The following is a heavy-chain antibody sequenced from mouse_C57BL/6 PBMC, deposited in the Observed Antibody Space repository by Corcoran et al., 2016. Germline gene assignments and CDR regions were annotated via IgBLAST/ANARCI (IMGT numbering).Heavy chain of an antibody. J-gene: IGHJ3*01. CDR1: GYTFTDYY. Sequence: EVQLQQSGPELVKPGASVKISCKASGYTFTDYYMNWVKQSHGKSLEWIGDINPNNGGTSYNQKVKGKATLTVDKSSSTAYMELRSLTSEDSAVYYCARGRANWPFAYWGQGTLVTVSA. V-gene: IGHV1-26*01. D-gene: IGHD4-1*01. CDR3: ARGRANWPFAY. CDR2: INPNNGGT.